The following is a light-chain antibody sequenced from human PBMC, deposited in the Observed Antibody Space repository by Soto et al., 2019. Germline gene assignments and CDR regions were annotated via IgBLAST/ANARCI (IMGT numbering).Light chain of an antibody. V-gene: IGKV1-5*01. CDR1: QSISTW. CDR3: QHYNSYSEA. CDR2: DAS. Sequence: DIQMTQSPSTLSASVGDRVTITCRASQSISTWLAWYQQKPGKAPKLLIYDASSLEGGVPPRFSGGGSGTEFTLTISSLQPDDFATYYCQHYNSYSEAFGQGTKVDI. J-gene: IGKJ1*01.